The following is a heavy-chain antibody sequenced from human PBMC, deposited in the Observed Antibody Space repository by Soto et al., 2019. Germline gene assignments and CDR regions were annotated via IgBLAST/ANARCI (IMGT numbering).Heavy chain of an antibody. Sequence: PSETLSLTCAVYGGSFSGYYWSWIRQPPGKGLEWIGEINHSGSTNYNPSLKSRVTISVDTSKNQFPLKLSSVTAADTAVYYCARAGGLGAVAVDYWGQGTLVTVSS. CDR3: ARAGGLGAVAVDY. V-gene: IGHV4-34*01. J-gene: IGHJ4*02. CDR1: GGSFSGYY. D-gene: IGHD6-19*01. CDR2: INHSGST.